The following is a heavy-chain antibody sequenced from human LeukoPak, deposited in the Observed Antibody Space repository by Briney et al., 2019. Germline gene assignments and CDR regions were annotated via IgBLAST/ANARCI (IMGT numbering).Heavy chain of an antibody. Sequence: PSETLSLTCAVYGVSFSGYYWSWIRQPPGKGLEWIGEINHSGSTNYNPSLKSRVTISGDTSKNQFSLKLSSVTAADTAVYYCALSIIRKSARLDYWGQGTLVTVSS. CDR1: GVSFSGYY. V-gene: IGHV4-34*01. J-gene: IGHJ4*02. CDR3: ALSIIRKSARLDY. D-gene: IGHD3-3*01. CDR2: INHSGST.